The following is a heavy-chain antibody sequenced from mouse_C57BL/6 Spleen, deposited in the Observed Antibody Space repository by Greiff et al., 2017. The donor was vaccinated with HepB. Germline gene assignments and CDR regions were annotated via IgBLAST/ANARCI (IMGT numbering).Heavy chain of an antibody. CDR2: IDPSDSYT. V-gene: IGHV1-59*01. CDR3: ARGYSNQFYFDY. J-gene: IGHJ2*01. CDR1: GYTFTSYW. D-gene: IGHD2-5*01. Sequence: VKLQQPGAELVRPGTSVKLSCKASGYTFTSYWMHWVKQRPGQGLEWIGVIDPSDSYTNYNQKFKGKATLTVDTSSSTAYMQLSSLTSEDSAVYYCARGYSNQFYFDYWGQGTTLTVSS.